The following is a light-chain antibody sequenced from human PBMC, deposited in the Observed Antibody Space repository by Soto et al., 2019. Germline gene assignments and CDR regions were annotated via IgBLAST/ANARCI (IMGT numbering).Light chain of an antibody. Sequence: DMVLTQSPGTLSLSPGERATLSCRASQSVSSSYLAWYQQKPGQAPRLLIYGASSRATGIPDRFSGSGSGTDFTLTISRLEPEDFAVYYCQQYASSPRTFGQGTKV. CDR3: QQYASSPRT. CDR2: GAS. J-gene: IGKJ1*01. CDR1: QSVSSSY. V-gene: IGKV3-20*01.